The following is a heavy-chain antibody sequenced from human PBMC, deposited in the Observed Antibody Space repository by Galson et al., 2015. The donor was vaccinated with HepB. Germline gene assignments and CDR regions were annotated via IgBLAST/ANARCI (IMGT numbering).Heavy chain of an antibody. D-gene: IGHD3-22*01. CDR2: ISYDGSHK. V-gene: IGHV3-30*04. CDR1: RFTFSDYF. J-gene: IGHJ4*02. Sequence: SLRLSCAASRFTFSDYFMHWVRQAPGKGLEWVALISYDGSHKYYADSVKGRFTISRDNSKNTLYLQMNSLRVEDTAVYYCARELYFDTKAFDSWGQGTLGTVSS. CDR3: ARELYFDTKAFDS.